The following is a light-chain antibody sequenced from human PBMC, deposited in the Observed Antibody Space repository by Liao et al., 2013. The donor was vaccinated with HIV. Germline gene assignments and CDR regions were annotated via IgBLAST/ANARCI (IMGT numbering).Light chain of an antibody. CDR3: HVWDTGSDHYV. Sequence: SYELTQPPSLSVAPGGTARITCGGDIIVTKRVHWYQQKPGQAPVLVISYDSDRPSGIPERFSGSKSGNTAALTISRVEAGDEADYHCHVWDTGSDHYVFGTGTKVTVL. CDR1: IIVTKR. V-gene: IGLV3-21*01. CDR2: YDS. J-gene: IGLJ1*01.